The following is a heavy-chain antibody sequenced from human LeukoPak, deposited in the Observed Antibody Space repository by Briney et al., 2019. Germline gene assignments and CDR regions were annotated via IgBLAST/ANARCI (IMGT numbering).Heavy chain of an antibody. CDR3: ATLPRGPTGYVGYGGEDL. CDR1: GSTFPIYP. J-gene: IGHJ5*02. CDR2: ITGRGGSA. V-gene: IGHV3-23*01. D-gene: IGHD5-12*01. Sequence: PGGALGLSCGASGSTFPIYPVPGFRKAQGKGLKWVSAITGRGGSAYYADSVKGRFTISRDNSANTLYLRMNGLRAEDTAIYYCATLPRGPTGYVGYGGEDLWGQGTLVTVSS.